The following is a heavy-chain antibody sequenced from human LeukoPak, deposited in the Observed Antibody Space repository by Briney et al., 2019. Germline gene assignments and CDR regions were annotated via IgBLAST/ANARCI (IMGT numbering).Heavy chain of an antibody. CDR2: IYHSGST. J-gene: IGHJ4*02. CDR1: GYSISSGYY. V-gene: IGHV4-38-2*02. Sequence: SETLSLTCTVSGYSISSGYYWGWIRQPPGKGLEWIGSIYHSGSTYYNPSLKSRVTISVDTSKNQFSLKLSSVTAADTAVYYCARVNGYNLIDYWGRGTLVTVSS. CDR3: ARVNGYNLIDY. D-gene: IGHD5-24*01.